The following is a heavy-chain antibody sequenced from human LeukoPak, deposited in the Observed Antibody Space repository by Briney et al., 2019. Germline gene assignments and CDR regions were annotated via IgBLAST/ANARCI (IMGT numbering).Heavy chain of an antibody. D-gene: IGHD5-12*01. Sequence: PSETLSLTCSVSGVSISSYYWSWLRQPPGKGLEWFGNVYYTGSTNYNPSLKSRVTIPVDTSKNQFSLKLSSVTAADTAVYYCAREGYGGYGPGTFDYWGQGTLVTVSS. CDR2: VYYTGST. V-gene: IGHV4-59*01. CDR3: AREGYGGYGPGTFDY. J-gene: IGHJ4*02. CDR1: GVSISSYY.